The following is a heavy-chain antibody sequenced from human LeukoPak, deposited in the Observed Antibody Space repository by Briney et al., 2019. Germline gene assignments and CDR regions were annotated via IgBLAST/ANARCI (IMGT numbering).Heavy chain of an antibody. V-gene: IGHV4-59*01. J-gene: IGHJ4*02. CDR3: ARGARGRYYYGSGSSNTGDYYFDY. CDR2: IYYSGST. CDR1: GGSISSYY. Sequence: SETLSLTCTVSGGSISSYYWNWIRQPPGKGLEWIGYIYYSGSTNYNPSLKSRVTISVDTSKNQFSLKLSSVTAADTAVYYCARGARGRYYYGSGSSNTGDYYFDYWGQGSLVTVSS. D-gene: IGHD3-10*01.